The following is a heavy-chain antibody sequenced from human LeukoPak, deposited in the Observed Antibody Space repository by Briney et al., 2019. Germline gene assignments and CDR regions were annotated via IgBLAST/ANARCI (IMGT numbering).Heavy chain of an antibody. CDR1: GFTFSSYA. J-gene: IGHJ4*01. Sequence: GGFLRLSCAASGFTFSSYAMSWVRQAPGKGLEWVSVISGSGGSTYYADSVKGRFTISRDNSKNTLYLQMNSLGAEDTAVYYCARQSGTYSSDYWGQGTLVTVSS. D-gene: IGHD1-26*01. CDR2: ISGSGGST. V-gene: IGHV3-23*01. CDR3: ARQSGTYSSDY.